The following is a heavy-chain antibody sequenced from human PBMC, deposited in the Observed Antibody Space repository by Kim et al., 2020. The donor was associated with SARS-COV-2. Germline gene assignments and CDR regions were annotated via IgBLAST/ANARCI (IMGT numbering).Heavy chain of an antibody. D-gene: IGHD2-2*01. CDR3: AKEGFTSSWLLEFYYMDV. Sequence: GGSLRLSCAASGFPFSSYGFHWVRQAPGKGLEWVAVISFDGANKWYADSVEGRFTISRDNSKSTLYLHMNNLSPEDTAVYYCAKEGFTSSWLLEFYYMDVWGKGTTVTVSS. V-gene: IGHV3-30*18. J-gene: IGHJ6*04. CDR2: ISFDGANK. CDR1: GFPFSSYG.